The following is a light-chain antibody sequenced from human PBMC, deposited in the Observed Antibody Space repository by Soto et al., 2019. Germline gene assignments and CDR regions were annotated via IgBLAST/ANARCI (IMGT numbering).Light chain of an antibody. V-gene: IGLV2-23*02. CDR1: GSYNF. Sequence: QSALTQPASVSGSPGQSITISCTVGSYNFVSWYQQHPGKALKVLIYEVSKRPSGVSDRFSGSKSGNTASLTISGLQAEDEADYYCCSDAGRSTYVFGTGTKVTVL. J-gene: IGLJ1*01. CDR3: CSDAGRSTYV. CDR2: EVS.